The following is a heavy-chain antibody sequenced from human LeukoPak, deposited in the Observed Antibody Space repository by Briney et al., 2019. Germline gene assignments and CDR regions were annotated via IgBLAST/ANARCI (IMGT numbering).Heavy chain of an antibody. J-gene: IGHJ4*02. CDR3: ARLWSTDCSGGTCPHQPNY. V-gene: IGHV4-34*01. CDR2: INYGGGT. D-gene: IGHD2-15*01. Sequence: SETLSLTCAVYSGSFSSYYWGWIRQPPGKGLEWIGSINYGGGTHYNPSLKSRVTISADKSKNQSSLKLSSVTAADTAVYYCARLWSTDCSGGTCPHQPNYWGQRTLVTVSS. CDR1: SGSFSSYY.